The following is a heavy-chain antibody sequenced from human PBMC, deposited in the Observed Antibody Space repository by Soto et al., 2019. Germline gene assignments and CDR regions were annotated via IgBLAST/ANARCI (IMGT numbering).Heavy chain of an antibody. CDR1: GFTFSSYA. D-gene: IGHD3-22*01. CDR3: ARPPADYITMIVVGFFDY. V-gene: IGHV3-30*04. CDR2: ISYDGSNK. J-gene: IGHJ4*02. Sequence: GGSLRLSCAASGFTFSSYAMHWVRQAPGKGLEWVAVISYDGSNKYYADSVKGRFTISRDNSKNTLYLQMNSLRAEDTAVYYCARPPADYITMIVVGFFDYWGQGTLVTVSS.